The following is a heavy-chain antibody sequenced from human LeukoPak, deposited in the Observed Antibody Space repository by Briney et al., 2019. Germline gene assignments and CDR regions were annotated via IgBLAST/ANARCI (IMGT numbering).Heavy chain of an antibody. CDR3: ATNSDWRFDY. CDR2: MNPHSGDA. CDR1: GYTFTSYD. D-gene: IGHD6-19*01. J-gene: IGHJ4*02. Sequence: ASVKVSCKASGYTFTSYDINWVRQATGQGLEWMGWMNPHSGDADYAQNFQGRVTMTRSTSITTAYMELSSLTSEDTAVYYCATNSDWRFDYWGQGTLVTVSS. V-gene: IGHV1-8*01.